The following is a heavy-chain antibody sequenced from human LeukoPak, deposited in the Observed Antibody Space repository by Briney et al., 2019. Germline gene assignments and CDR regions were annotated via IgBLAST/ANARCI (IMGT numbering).Heavy chain of an antibody. CDR1: GGSISSYH. CDR2: IYYSGST. CDR3: AKEGSGGRGWFDP. V-gene: IGHV4-59*01. Sequence: SETLSLTCTVSGGSISSYHWSWIRQPPGKGLEWIGYIYYSGSTNYNPSLKSRVTISVDTSKNQFSLKLSSVTAADTAVYYCAKEGSGGRGWFDPWGQGTLVTVSS. J-gene: IGHJ5*02. D-gene: IGHD2-15*01.